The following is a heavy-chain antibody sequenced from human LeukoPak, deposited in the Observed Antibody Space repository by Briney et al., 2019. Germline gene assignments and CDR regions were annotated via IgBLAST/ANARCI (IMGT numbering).Heavy chain of an antibody. J-gene: IGHJ3*02. D-gene: IGHD1-1*01. Sequence: SVKVSCKASGGTFSSYAISWVRQAPGQGLEWMGRIIPIFGTANYAQKFRGRVTITTDESTSTAYMELSSLRSEDTAVYYCARDLVGTPDAFDIWGQGTMVTVSS. CDR3: ARDLVGTPDAFDI. CDR1: GGTFSSYA. V-gene: IGHV1-69*05. CDR2: IIPIFGTA.